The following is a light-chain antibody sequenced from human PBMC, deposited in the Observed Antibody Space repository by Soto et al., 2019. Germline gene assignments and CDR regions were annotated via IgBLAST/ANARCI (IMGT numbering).Light chain of an antibody. Sequence: EIVLTQSPGTLSLSPGERATLSCRASQSVSSSYLAWYQQKPAQSPRLLIYGASSRATGIPDRFSGSGSGTDFTLTISRLEPEGFAVYYCQQYGTSFPWTFGQGTKVEIK. J-gene: IGKJ1*01. CDR2: GAS. V-gene: IGKV3-20*01. CDR1: QSVSSSY. CDR3: QQYGTSFPWT.